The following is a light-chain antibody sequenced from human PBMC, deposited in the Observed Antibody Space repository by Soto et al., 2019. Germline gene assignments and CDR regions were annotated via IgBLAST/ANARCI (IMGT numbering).Light chain of an antibody. J-gene: IGKJ3*01. CDR2: GAS. V-gene: IGKV3-15*01. CDR1: QSVSSN. Sequence: EIVMTQSPATLSVSPGERATLSCRASQSVSSNLAWYQQKPGQAPRLLIYGASTRATGIPARFSGSGSGTEFTLTISSLQSEDFAVYYWQQYNNWPFGLFTFGPGTKVDIK. CDR3: QQYNNWPFGLFT.